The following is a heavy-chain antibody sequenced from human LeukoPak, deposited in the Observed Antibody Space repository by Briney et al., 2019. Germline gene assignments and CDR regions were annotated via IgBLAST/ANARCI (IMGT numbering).Heavy chain of an antibody. CDR2: IYYSGST. J-gene: IGHJ4*02. CDR3: ARLERLLSRTWDY. CDR1: GGSISSSSYY. Sequence: SETLSLTCTVSGGSISSSSYYWGWIRQPPGKGLEWIGSIYYSGSTYYNPSLKSRVTISVDTSKNQFSLKLSSVTAADTAVYYCARLERLLSRTWDYWGQGTLVTVSS. D-gene: IGHD2-2*01. V-gene: IGHV4-39*01.